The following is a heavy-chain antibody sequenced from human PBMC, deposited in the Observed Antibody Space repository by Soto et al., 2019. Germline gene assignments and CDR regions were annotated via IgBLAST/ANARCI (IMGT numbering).Heavy chain of an antibody. CDR3: ARGDATKTFVTTYYAMDV. D-gene: IGHD4-17*01. J-gene: IGHJ6*02. CDR2: IIPVFGTP. Sequence: QVQLVQSGAEVKKPGSSVKVSCKASGGSLSNYGISWVRQAPGQGLEWMGAIIPVFGTPNYAQKFQDRVTITADESTTTVYMEVRSLTAEDTAVYYCARGDATKTFVTTYYAMDVWGQGPTVTVSS. V-gene: IGHV1-69*12. CDR1: GGSLSNYG.